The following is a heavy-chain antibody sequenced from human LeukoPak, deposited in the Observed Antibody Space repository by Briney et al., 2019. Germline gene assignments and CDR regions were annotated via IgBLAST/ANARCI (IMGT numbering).Heavy chain of an antibody. CDR2: MNPNSGNT. J-gene: IGHJ4*02. CDR1: GYTFTSYD. Sequence: ASVKVSCKASGYTFTSYDINWVRRATGQGLEWMGWMNPNSGNTGYAQKFQGRVTMTRNTSISTAYMELSSLRSEDTAVYYCARGNRQVITMIVVVNPFDYWGQGTLVTVSS. V-gene: IGHV1-8*01. CDR3: ARGNRQVITMIVVVNPFDY. D-gene: IGHD3-22*01.